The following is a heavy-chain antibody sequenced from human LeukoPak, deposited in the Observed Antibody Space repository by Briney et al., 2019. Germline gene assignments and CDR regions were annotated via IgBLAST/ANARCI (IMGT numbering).Heavy chain of an antibody. V-gene: IGHV4-39*01. CDR1: GGSISSSSYY. CDR2: IYYSGST. CDR3: ARDSVQLDY. J-gene: IGHJ4*02. Sequence: SETLSLTCTVSGGSISSSSYYWGWIRQPPGKGLEWIGGIYYSGSTYYNPSLKSRVTISVDTSKNQFSLKLSSVTAADTAVYYCARDSVQLDYWGQGTLVTVSS. D-gene: IGHD5-18*01.